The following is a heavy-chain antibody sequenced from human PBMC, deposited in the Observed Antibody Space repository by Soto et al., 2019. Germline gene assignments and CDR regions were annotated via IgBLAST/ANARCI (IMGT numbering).Heavy chain of an antibody. CDR3: AKKASSGWYGTFDY. V-gene: IGHV3-23*01. CDR2: ISGGGSTT. Sequence: EVQLLESGGGLVQPGGSLRLSCAASGFTFSNYAMSWVRQAPGKGLECVSAISGGGSTTYYADFVKGRFSISRDNSKNTFSLQMNSLRADDTAVYYCAKKASSGWYGTFDYWGQGTLVTVSS. J-gene: IGHJ4*02. D-gene: IGHD6-19*01. CDR1: GFTFSNYA.